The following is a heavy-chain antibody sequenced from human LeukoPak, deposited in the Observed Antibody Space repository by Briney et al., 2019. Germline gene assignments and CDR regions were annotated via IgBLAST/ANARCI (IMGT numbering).Heavy chain of an antibody. J-gene: IGHJ4*02. CDR3: ARKYTSSWTLDY. CDR1: GYTFTNYD. Sequence: ASVKVSCKASGYTFTNYDISWVRQAPGQGLEWMGWITTYNGNTNYAQKLQDRVTMTTGTSTSTAYMELRSLRSDDTAVYYCARKYTSSWTLDYWGQGTLVTVFS. CDR2: ITTYNGNT. D-gene: IGHD2-2*01. V-gene: IGHV1-18*01.